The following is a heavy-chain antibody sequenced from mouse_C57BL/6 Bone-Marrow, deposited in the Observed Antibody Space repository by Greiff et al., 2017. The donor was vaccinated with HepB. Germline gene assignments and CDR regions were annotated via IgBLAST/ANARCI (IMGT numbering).Heavy chain of an antibody. CDR1: GYTFTDYE. CDR2: IDPETGGT. J-gene: IGHJ2*01. CDR3: TRLLSYYGSSYYFDY. Sequence: QVQLKESGAELVRPGASVTLSCKASGYTFTDYEMHWVKQTPVHGLEWIGAIDPETGGTAYNQKFKGKAILTADKSSSTAYMELRSLTSEDSAVYYCTRLLSYYGSSYYFDYWGQGTTLTVSS. D-gene: IGHD1-1*01. V-gene: IGHV1-15*01.